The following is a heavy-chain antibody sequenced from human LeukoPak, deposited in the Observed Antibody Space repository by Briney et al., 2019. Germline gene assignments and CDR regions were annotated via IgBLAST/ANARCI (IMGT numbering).Heavy chain of an antibody. CDR1: GVSFSSYA. CDR2: ISGSGGGT. J-gene: IGHJ4*02. Sequence: PGGSLRLSCAASGVSFSSYAMAWVRQAPGKGLQWVSHISGSGGGTYYADSVKGRFTISRDNSKNTLYLQMNSLRAEDTAVYYCAKENGYYYDSSVLLGYWGQGTLVTVSS. V-gene: IGHV3-23*01. D-gene: IGHD3-22*01. CDR3: AKENGYYYDSSVLLGY.